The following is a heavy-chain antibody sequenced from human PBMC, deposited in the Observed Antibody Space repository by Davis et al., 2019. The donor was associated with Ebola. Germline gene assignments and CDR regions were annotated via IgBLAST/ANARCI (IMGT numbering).Heavy chain of an antibody. Sequence: ASVKVSCKASRYTFTGYYMHWVRQAPGQGLEWMGWINPNSGGTNYAQKFQGWVTMTRDTSISTAYMELSRLRSDDTAVYYCARDPGYCSSTSCYGYGMDVWGQGTTVTVSS. D-gene: IGHD2-2*01. V-gene: IGHV1-2*04. CDR2: INPNSGGT. CDR1: RYTFTGYY. J-gene: IGHJ6*02. CDR3: ARDPGYCSSTSCYGYGMDV.